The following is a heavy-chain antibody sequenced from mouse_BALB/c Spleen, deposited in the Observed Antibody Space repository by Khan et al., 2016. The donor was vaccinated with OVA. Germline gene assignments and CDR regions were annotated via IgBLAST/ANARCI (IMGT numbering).Heavy chain of an antibody. V-gene: IGHV2-6-1*01. CDR3: ARQPNYHYYIMDY. Sequence: QVQLMESGPGLVAPSQSLSITCTISGFSLTDFGIHWVRQPPGKGLEWLVVIWSDGTTTYNSALKSRLSISKDNSKSQVFLQMNSLQTDDTAMYYCARQPNYHYYIMDYWGQGTSVTVSS. CDR1: GFSLTDFG. D-gene: IGHD1-1*02. CDR2: IWSDGTT. J-gene: IGHJ4*01.